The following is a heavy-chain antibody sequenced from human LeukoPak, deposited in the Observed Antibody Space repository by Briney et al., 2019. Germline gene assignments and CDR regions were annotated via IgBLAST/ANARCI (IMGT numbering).Heavy chain of an antibody. CDR2: ISSRNNTI. J-gene: IGHJ4*02. Sequence: PGGSLRLSCGASGFTFRAYGMHWVRQAPGKGLEWIAYISSRNNTIYYADSVKGRFTISRDNAKNSLYLQMRSLRAEDTAVYFCATWGDWNDVYWGQGTLVTVSS. D-gene: IGHD1-1*01. CDR1: GFTFRAYG. V-gene: IGHV3-48*04. CDR3: ATWGDWNDVY.